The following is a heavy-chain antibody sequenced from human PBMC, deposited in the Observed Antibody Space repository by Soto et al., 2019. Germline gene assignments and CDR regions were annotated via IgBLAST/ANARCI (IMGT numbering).Heavy chain of an antibody. V-gene: IGHV5-51*01. D-gene: IGHD2-15*01. J-gene: IGHJ6*02. Sequence: GESLKISCRASGYSSTSHWHGRVRQVPGKGLEWMGTVHPGDSDSRYSPPFQGQVTISADKSINTAYLQWSSLKASDTAIYYCARRSCSGASCLQYYYYGFEVWGQGTTVTVSS. CDR2: VHPGDSDS. CDR1: GYSSTSHW. CDR3: ARRSCSGASCLQYYYYGFEV.